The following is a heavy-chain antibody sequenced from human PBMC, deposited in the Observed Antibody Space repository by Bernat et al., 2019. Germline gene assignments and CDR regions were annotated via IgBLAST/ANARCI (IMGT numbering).Heavy chain of an antibody. Sequence: QVQLVQSGAEVKKPGSSVKVSCKASGGTFSSYTISWVRQAPGQGLEWMGRIIPILGIANYAQKFQGRFTITADKSTSTAYMELSSLRSEDTAVYYCARGDYYGSGSYAYWGQGTLVTVSS. CDR1: GGTFSSYT. D-gene: IGHD3-10*01. CDR2: IIPILGIA. CDR3: ARGDYYGSGSYAY. J-gene: IGHJ4*02. V-gene: IGHV1-69*02.